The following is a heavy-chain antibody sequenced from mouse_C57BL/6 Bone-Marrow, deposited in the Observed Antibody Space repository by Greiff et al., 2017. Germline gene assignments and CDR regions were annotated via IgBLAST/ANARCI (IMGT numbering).Heavy chain of an antibody. Sequence: QVQLQQPGAELVKPGASVKLSCKASGYTFTSYWMDWVKQRPGRGLEWIGRFDPYSDGTKYNEKFKSKATLTVDKPSSTAYMQLSRVTSEDSAVYNCARWLLDYFDYWGQGTTLTVSS. V-gene: IGHV1-72*01. CDR3: ARWLLDYFDY. D-gene: IGHD2-3*01. CDR1: GYTFTSYW. CDR2: FDPYSDGT. J-gene: IGHJ2*01.